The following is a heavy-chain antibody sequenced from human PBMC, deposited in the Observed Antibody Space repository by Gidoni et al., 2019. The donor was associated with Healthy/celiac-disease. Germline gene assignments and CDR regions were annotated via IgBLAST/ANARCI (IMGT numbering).Heavy chain of an antibody. D-gene: IGHD6-19*01. CDR3: AREGDSSGWPALDY. V-gene: IGHV1-3*01. CDR2: INAGNGNT. J-gene: IGHJ4*02. Sequence: QVQLVQSGAEVKKPGASVKVSCKASGYTFTSYAMHWVRQAPGQRLEWMGWINAGNGNTKYSQKFQGRVTITRDTSASTAYMELSSLRSEDTAVYYCAREGDSSGWPALDYWDQGTLVTVSS. CDR1: GYTFTSYA.